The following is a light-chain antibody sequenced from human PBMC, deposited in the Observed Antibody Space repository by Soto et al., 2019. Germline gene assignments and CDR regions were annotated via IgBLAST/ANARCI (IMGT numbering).Light chain of an antibody. J-gene: IGKJ1*01. CDR2: DAS. CDR1: QRISSW. CDR3: QQYNSYSPTWT. V-gene: IGKV1-5*01. Sequence: DIQMTQSPSTLSAAVGDRVTITCRARQRISSWLAWYQQKPGKAPKLLIYDASSLESGDPSRFSGSGSGTELTLPISSLQPDDFATYYCQQYNSYSPTWTFGQGTQVQIK.